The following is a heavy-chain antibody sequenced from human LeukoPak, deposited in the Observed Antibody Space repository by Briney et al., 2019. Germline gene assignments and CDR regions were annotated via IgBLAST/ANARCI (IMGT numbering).Heavy chain of an antibody. CDR1: GFTFSSYW. V-gene: IGHV3-7*03. Sequence: PGGSLRLSCAASGFTFSSYWMSWVRQAPGKGLEWAANIKQDGSEKYYVDSVKGRFTISRDNAKNSLYLQMNSLRAEDTAVYYCARDSYSSGGAAFDIWGQGTMVTVSS. D-gene: IGHD6-19*01. J-gene: IGHJ3*02. CDR2: IKQDGSEK. CDR3: ARDSYSSGGAAFDI.